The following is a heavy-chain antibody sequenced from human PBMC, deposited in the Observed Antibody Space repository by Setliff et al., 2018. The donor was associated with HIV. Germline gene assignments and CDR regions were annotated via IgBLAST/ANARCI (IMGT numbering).Heavy chain of an antibody. Sequence: ASVKVSCKAPAYTLTNYFMHWVRQAPGQGLEWMGLINPSGGSTTYAQKFQGRVTLTRDTSTNTVYMELSSLRSEDTAMYYCARELGAAGLSFYYGMDVWGQGTTVTVSS. J-gene: IGHJ6*02. CDR2: INPSGGST. D-gene: IGHD6-13*01. V-gene: IGHV1-46*01. CDR1: AYTLTNYF. CDR3: ARELGAAGLSFYYGMDV.